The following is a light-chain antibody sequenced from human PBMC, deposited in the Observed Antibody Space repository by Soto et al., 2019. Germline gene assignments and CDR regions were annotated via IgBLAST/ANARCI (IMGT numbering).Light chain of an antibody. CDR3: QQYNNWPRRT. CDR1: QSISSY. Sequence: DIQMTQSPSSLSASVGDRVTITCRASQSISSYLNWYQQKPGKAPKLLIYAASSLQSGVPSRFSGSGSGTEFTLTISSLQSEDFAVYYCQQYNNWPRRTFGQGTKVDIK. CDR2: AAS. V-gene: IGKV1-39*01. J-gene: IGKJ1*01.